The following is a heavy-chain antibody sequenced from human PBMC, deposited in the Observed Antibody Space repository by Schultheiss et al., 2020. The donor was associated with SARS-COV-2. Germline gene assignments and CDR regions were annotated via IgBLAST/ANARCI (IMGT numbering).Heavy chain of an antibody. J-gene: IGHJ6*02. Sequence: SVKVSCKASGYTFTSYGISWVRQAPGQGLEWMGWISAYNGNTNYAQKLQGRVTMTTDTSTSTAYMELRSLRSDDTAVYYCALYSSGWYYYYYGMDVWGQGTTVTVSS. V-gene: IGHV1-18*01. CDR1: GYTFTSYG. D-gene: IGHD6-19*01. CDR3: ALYSSGWYYYYYGMDV. CDR2: ISAYNGNT.